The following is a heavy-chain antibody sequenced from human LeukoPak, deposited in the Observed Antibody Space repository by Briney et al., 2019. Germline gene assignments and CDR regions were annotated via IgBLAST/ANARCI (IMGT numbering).Heavy chain of an antibody. V-gene: IGHV3-23*01. CDR1: GLTSSSYA. D-gene: IGHD2-2*02. Sequence: GGSLRLSCAASGLTSSSYAMSWVRQAPGKGLEWVSAISGSGGSTYYADSVKGRFTISRDNSKNTLYLQMNSLRAEDTAVYYCAKGACSSTSCYTVYWGQGTLVTVSS. J-gene: IGHJ4*02. CDR2: ISGSGGST. CDR3: AKGACSSTSCYTVY.